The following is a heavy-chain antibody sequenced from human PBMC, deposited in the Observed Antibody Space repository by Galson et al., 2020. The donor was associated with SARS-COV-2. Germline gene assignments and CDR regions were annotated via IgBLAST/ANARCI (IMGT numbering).Heavy chain of an antibody. D-gene: IGHD1-1*01. CDR1: GFTLSDYY. CDR2: ISISSYT. CDR3: ARGDPQLTFGI. J-gene: IGHJ3*02. V-gene: IGHV3-11*06. Sequence: GESLKISCAASGFTLSDYYMSWIRQAPGKGLEWVSSISISSYTNYADSVKGRFTISRDDAKNSLYLQMYSLRAEDTAVYYCARGDPQLTFGIWGQGTMVTVSS.